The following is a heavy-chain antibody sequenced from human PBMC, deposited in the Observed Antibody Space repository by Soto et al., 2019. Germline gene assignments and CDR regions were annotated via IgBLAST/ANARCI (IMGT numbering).Heavy chain of an antibody. CDR1: GGSISSYY. J-gene: IGHJ5*02. Sequence: QVQLQESGPGLVKPSETLSLTCTVSGGSISSYYWSWIRQPAGKGLEWIGRIYTSGSTNYNPSLKSRVTMSVDTSKNQFSLKRSSVTAADTAVYYCARDRELRYFDWSPRGWFDPWGQGTLVTVSS. CDR2: IYTSGST. D-gene: IGHD3-9*01. V-gene: IGHV4-4*07. CDR3: ARDRELRYFDWSPRGWFDP.